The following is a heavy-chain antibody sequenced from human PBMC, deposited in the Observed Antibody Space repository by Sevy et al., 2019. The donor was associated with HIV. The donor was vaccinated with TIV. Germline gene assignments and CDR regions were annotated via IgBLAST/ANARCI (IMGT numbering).Heavy chain of an antibody. CDR1: GGSFSGYY. CDR3: ARYDFWSGFSKSNWFDP. J-gene: IGHJ5*02. D-gene: IGHD3-3*01. V-gene: IGHV4-34*01. CDR2: INHSGST. Sequence: SETLSLTCAVYGGSFSGYYWSWIRQPPGKGLGWIGEINHSGSTNYNPSLKSRVTISVDTSKKQFSLKLSSVTAADTAVYYCARYDFWSGFSKSNWFDPWGQGTLVTVSS.